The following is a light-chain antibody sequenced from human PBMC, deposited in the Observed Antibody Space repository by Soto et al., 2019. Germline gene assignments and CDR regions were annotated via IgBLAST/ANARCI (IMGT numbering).Light chain of an antibody. CDR3: KQLNSYPIT. CDR2: AAS. Sequence: IQLAQSPSSLSASVGDRVTITCRASQGISSYLAWYQQKPEKAPKLLIYAASTLQSGVQSRFSGSGSGTDFTLTIRSLQPEDFATYYCKQLNSYPITFGQGTRLEIK. J-gene: IGKJ5*01. V-gene: IGKV1-9*01. CDR1: QGISSY.